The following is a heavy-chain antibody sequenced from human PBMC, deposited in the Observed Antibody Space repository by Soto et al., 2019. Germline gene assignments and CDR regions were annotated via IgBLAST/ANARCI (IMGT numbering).Heavy chain of an antibody. CDR2: ISYDGSNK. V-gene: IGHV3-30*18. CDR3: AKDEFEFWLFDY. Sequence: ESGGGVVQPGRSLRLSCAASGFTFSSYGMHWVRQAPGKGLEWVAVISYDGSNKYYADSVKGRFTISRDNSKNTLYLQMNSLRAEDTAVYYCAKDEFEFWLFDYWGQGTLVTVSS. D-gene: IGHD3-3*01. CDR1: GFTFSSYG. J-gene: IGHJ4*02.